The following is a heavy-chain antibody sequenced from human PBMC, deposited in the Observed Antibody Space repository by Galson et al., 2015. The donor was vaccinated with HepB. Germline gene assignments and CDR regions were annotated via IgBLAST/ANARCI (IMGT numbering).Heavy chain of an antibody. CDR1: GFIFSSHA. Sequence: SLRLSCAASGFIFSSHAMHWVRQAPGKGLEWVALISYEGSNKYYADSVKGRFTISRDNSKNTLYLQMNSLRGEDTAVYYCATVGYSGGSWYSDYYGMDVWGQGTTVTVSS. CDR3: ATVGYSGGSWYSDYYGMDV. V-gene: IGHV3-30*04. D-gene: IGHD2-15*01. J-gene: IGHJ6*02. CDR2: ISYEGSNK.